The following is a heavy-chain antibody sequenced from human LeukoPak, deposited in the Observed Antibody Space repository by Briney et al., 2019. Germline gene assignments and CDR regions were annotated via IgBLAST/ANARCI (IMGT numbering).Heavy chain of an antibody. D-gene: IGHD3-3*01. Sequence: SETLSLTCTVYGGSISSYYWSWFRQPAGKGLEWIGRIYITGSTNYNPSLKSRVTMSVDTSKSQFSLRLSSVTAADTAVYYCARSGGDFWSGSFGYLHYWGQGTLVTVSS. V-gene: IGHV4-4*07. CDR1: GGSISSYY. J-gene: IGHJ4*02. CDR3: ARSGGDFWSGSFGYLHY. CDR2: IYITGST.